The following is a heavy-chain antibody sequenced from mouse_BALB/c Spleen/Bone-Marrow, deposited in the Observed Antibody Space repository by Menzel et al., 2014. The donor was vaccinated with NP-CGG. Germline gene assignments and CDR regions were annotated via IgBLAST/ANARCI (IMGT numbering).Heavy chain of an antibody. J-gene: IGHJ4*01. V-gene: IGHV10-1*02. CDR3: VRGIYYYGSNYKNSALDY. D-gene: IGHD1-1*01. CDR1: GFTFNTFA. CDR2: IRSKSNNFAT. Sequence: EVKLVESGGGLAQPKGLLKLSCAASGFTFNTFAMNWVRQAPGKGLEWVARIRSKSNNFATYYADSVKDRFTISRDDSQSMLYLQMNNLKTEDTAMYYCVRGIYYYGSNYKNSALDYWGQGTSVTVSS.